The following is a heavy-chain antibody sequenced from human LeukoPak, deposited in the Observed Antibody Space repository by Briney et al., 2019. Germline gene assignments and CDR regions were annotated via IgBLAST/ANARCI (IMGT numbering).Heavy chain of an antibody. J-gene: IGHJ4*02. Sequence: GRSLRLSCAASGFTFSAYGMHWVRQAPGKGLEWVAVIWYDGSNKYYADSVKGRFTISRDNSRTTLYLQMNSLRAEDTAVYYCARDGAIWSGYPYYFDYWGQGTLVTVSS. CDR3: ARDGAIWSGYPYYFDY. D-gene: IGHD3-3*01. V-gene: IGHV3-33*01. CDR1: GFTFSAYG. CDR2: IWYDGSNK.